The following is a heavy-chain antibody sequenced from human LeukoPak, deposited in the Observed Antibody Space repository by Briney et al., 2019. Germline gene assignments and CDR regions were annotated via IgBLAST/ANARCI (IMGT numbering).Heavy chain of an antibody. CDR3: ARDNYDILTGYYYYYYMDV. CDR1: GFTFSSYA. D-gene: IGHD3-9*01. J-gene: IGHJ6*03. CDR2: TLYDGTMA. Sequence: PGGSLRLSCAASGFTFSSYAMHWVRQAPGKGLEWVAVTLYDGTMAYYADSVKGRFTISRDNSKNTMYLQMNSLRAEDTAVYYCARDNYDILTGYYYYYYMDVWGKGTTVTISS. V-gene: IGHV3-30*04.